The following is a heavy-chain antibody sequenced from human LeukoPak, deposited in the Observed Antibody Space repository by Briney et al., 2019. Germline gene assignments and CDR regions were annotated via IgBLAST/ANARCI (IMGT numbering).Heavy chain of an antibody. J-gene: IGHJ4*02. Sequence: SETLSLTCAVYGGSFSGYYWSWIRQPPGKGLEWIGEINHSGSTNHNPSLKSRVTISVDTSKNQFSLKLSSVTAADTAVYYCAREGGYCSSTSCYAVDYWGQGTLVTVSS. CDR2: INHSGST. CDR3: AREGGYCSSTSCYAVDY. CDR1: GGSFSGYY. D-gene: IGHD2-2*01. V-gene: IGHV4-34*01.